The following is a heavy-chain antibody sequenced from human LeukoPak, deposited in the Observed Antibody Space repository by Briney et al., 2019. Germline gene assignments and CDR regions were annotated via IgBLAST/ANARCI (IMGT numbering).Heavy chain of an antibody. CDR1: GYTFTGYY. V-gene: IGHV1-2*02. J-gene: IGHJ4*02. D-gene: IGHD3-22*01. CDR3: ARDPNYYNSSGPPDY. CDR2: INPNSGGT. Sequence: ASVKVSCKASGYTFTGYYMHWVRQPPGQGLEWMGWINPNSGGTNNAQKFQGRVTMTRNTYISTAYMELSRLRSDDTAVYYCARDPNYYNSSGPPDYWGQGTLVTVSS.